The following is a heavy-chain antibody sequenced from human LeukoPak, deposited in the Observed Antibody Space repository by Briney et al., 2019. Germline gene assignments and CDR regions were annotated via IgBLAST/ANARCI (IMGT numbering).Heavy chain of an antibody. V-gene: IGHV4-59*01. CDR3: ARVITMVRGVIITRWFDP. CDR2: IYYSGST. D-gene: IGHD3-10*01. CDR1: GGSISSYY. Sequence: SETLSLTCTVSGGSISSYYWSWVRQPPGKGLEWIGYIYYSGSTNYNPSLKSRVTISVDTSKNQFSLKLSSVTAADTAVYYCARVITMVRGVIITRWFDPWGQGTLVTVSS. J-gene: IGHJ5*02.